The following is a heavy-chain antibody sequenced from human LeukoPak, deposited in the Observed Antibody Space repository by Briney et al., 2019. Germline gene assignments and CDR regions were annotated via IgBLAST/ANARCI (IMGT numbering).Heavy chain of an antibody. CDR2: ISSSGTTI. J-gene: IGHJ4*02. CDR1: GFTFSSYA. Sequence: GGSLRLSCAASGFTFSSYAMSWVRQAPGKGLEWISYISSSGTTIYYADSVKGRFTISRDNAKSSLYLQMNSLRAEDTAVYYCAREVHDYGGYWGQGTLVTVSS. CDR3: AREVHDYGGY. V-gene: IGHV3-48*04. D-gene: IGHD3-10*01.